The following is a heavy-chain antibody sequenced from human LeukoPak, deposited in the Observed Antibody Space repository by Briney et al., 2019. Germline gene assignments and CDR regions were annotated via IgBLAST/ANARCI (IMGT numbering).Heavy chain of an antibody. D-gene: IGHD6-19*01. CDR1: GGSFSGYY. J-gene: IGHJ4*02. V-gene: IGHV4-34*01. Sequence: SETLSLTCAVYGGSFSGYYWSWIRQPPGKGLEWIGEINHSGSTNYNPSLKSRVTISVDTSKNQFSLKLSSVTAADTAVYYCARVQHTQWLVRGIDYWGQGTLVTVS. CDR2: INHSGST. CDR3: ARVQHTQWLVRGIDY.